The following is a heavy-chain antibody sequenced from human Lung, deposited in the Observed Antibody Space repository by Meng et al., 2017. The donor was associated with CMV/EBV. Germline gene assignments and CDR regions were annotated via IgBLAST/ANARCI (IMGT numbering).Heavy chain of an antibody. V-gene: IGHV3-30*02. J-gene: IGHJ3*02. Sequence: GESXKISXAASGITFSRYGMDWVRQGPGKGLEWVAFIENDGSNKYYADSVKGRFTISRDNSKNTVHLQMNSLRAEDTALYYCVKFFRWDQPDDAFDIWGHGXMVTVSS. CDR1: GITFSRYG. CDR3: VKFFRWDQPDDAFDI. CDR2: IENDGSNK. D-gene: IGHD1-26*01.